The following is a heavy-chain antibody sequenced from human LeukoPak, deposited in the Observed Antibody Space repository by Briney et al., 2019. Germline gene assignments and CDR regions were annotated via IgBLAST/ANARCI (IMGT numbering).Heavy chain of an antibody. J-gene: IGHJ4*02. V-gene: IGHV3-30*02. D-gene: IGHD3-22*01. CDR3: ARVERANTYYYDSSGNPFDY. CDR2: IRYDGSKK. Sequence: PGGSLRLSCAASGFIFSSYGMHWVRQAPGKGLEWVAFIRYDGSKKYYADSVKGRFTISRDNSKNTLYLQMNSLRAEDTAVYYCARVERANTYYYDSSGNPFDYWGQGTLVTVSS. CDR1: GFIFSSYG.